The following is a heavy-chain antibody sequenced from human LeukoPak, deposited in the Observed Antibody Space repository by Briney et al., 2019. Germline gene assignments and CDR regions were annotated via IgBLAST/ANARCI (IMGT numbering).Heavy chain of an antibody. J-gene: IGHJ4*02. CDR2: IYHSGST. V-gene: IGHV4-30-2*01. Sequence: SQTLSLTCDVSGGSISSGGYSWSWIRQPPGKGLEWIGYIYHSGSTYYNPSLKSRVTISVDRSKNQFSLKLSSVTAADTAVYYCARSRRVICGGACYSFDYWGQGTLVTVSS. CDR3: ARSRRVICGGACYSFDY. CDR1: GGSISSGGYS. D-gene: IGHD2-21*02.